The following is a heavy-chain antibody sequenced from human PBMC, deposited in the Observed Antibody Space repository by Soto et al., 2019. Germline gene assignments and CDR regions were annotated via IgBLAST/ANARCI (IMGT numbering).Heavy chain of an antibody. Sequence: GGTLRLSCAADGFTFSTYWKHWVRQVPGKGLVWVSRINGDGSSTTYADSVKGRFTISRDNAKNTLSLQMNSSRAEDTAEYYCSRGRRASSTCTGGHWGQGTLVTVSS. CDR1: GFTFSTYW. J-gene: IGHJ4*02. D-gene: IGHD3-10*02. V-gene: IGHV3-74*01. CDR3: SRGRRASSTCTGGH. CDR2: INGDGSST.